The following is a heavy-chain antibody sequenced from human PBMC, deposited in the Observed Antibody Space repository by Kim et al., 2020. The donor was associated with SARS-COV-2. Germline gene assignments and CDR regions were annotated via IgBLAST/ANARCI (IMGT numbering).Heavy chain of an antibody. CDR1: GYTFTSYW. CDR2: IDPSDSYT. V-gene: IGHV5-10-1*01. Sequence: GESLKISCRSSGYTFTSYWITWVRQTPGKGLEWMGRIDPSDSYTNYSPSFQGHVTISADKSINTVYLQWSSLKASDTAMYYCAGHGRSSGADFYSVMDVWGQGTTVTVSS. J-gene: IGHJ6*02. CDR3: AGHGRSSGADFYSVMDV. D-gene: IGHD6-6*01.